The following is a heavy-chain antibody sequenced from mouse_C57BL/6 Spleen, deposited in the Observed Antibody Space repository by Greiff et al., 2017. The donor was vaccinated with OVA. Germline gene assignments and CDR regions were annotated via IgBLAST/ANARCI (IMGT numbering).Heavy chain of an antibody. V-gene: IGHV1-55*01. CDR2: IYPGSGST. D-gene: IGHD1-1*01. Sequence: QVQLQQPGAELVKPGASVKMSCKASGYTFTSYWITWVKQRPGQGLEWIGDIYPGSGSTNYNEKFKSKATLTVDTSSSTAYMQLSSLTSEDSAVYYCARLGTVVATGYFDVWGTGTTVTVSS. J-gene: IGHJ1*03. CDR3: ARLGTVVATGYFDV. CDR1: GYTFTSYW.